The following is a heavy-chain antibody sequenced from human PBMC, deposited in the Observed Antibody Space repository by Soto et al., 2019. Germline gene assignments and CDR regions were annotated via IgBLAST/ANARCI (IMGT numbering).Heavy chain of an antibody. J-gene: IGHJ4*02. V-gene: IGHV4-4*02. CDR2: IYHSGST. D-gene: IGHD1-26*01. CDR3: ARSGSYHTRHLFDY. Sequence: ASETLSLTCAVSGGSISSSNWWSWVRQPPGKGLEWIGEIYHSGSTNYNPSLKSRVTISVDKSKNQFSLKLSSVTAADTAVYYCARSGSYHTRHLFDYWGQGTLVTVSS. CDR1: GGSISSSNW.